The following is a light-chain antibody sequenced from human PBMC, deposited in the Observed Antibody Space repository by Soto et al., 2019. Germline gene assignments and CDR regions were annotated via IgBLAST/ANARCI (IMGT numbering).Light chain of an antibody. CDR2: DVN. CDR3: TSWTTSTTMI. Sequence: QSALTQPASVSGSPGQSITISCTGTSSDIGAYNFVSWYQQHPGKAPKLMLYDVNIRPSGVSNRLSGSKSGNTASLTISGLQAEDEGVYYCTSWTTSTTMIFGGGTKLTVL. J-gene: IGLJ2*01. V-gene: IGLV2-14*03. CDR1: SSDIGAYNF.